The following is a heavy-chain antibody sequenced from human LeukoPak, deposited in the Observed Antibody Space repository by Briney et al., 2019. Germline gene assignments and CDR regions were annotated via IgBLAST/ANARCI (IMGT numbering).Heavy chain of an antibody. CDR1: GFTFSRHA. Sequence: GGSLRLSCAASGFTFSRHAMHWVRQAPGKGLEWVAVISYDGSNEYYADSVKGRFTISRDNSKNTLYLQMNSLRAEDTAVYYCARESHTSTTFDYWGQGTLVTVSP. J-gene: IGHJ4*02. D-gene: IGHD1-1*01. CDR3: ARESHTSTTFDY. CDR2: ISYDGSNE. V-gene: IGHV3-30-3*01.